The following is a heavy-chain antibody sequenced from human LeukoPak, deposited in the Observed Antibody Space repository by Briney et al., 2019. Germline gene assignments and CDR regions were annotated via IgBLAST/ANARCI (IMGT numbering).Heavy chain of an antibody. V-gene: IGHV4-4*07. CDR2: INSSGNT. CDR1: GGSTSSYY. CDR3: ARFWRQPPICYFYGMDV. D-gene: IGHD1-1*01. Sequence: PAETLAHTRCVSGGSTSSYYWGGIAQPPGKGRGGIGRINSSGNTNYNHSLKSLVAMSVDSSNHQFSLKLSSVTGADTAVHYCARFWRQPPICYFYGMDVWGQGPTVTVPS. J-gene: IGHJ6*02.